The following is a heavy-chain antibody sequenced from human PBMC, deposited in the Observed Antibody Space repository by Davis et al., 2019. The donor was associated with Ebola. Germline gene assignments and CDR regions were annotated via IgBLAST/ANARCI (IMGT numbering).Heavy chain of an antibody. J-gene: IGHJ4*02. V-gene: IGHV1-18*01. CDR1: GYTFTSYG. D-gene: IGHD4-17*01. Sequence: AASVKVSCKASGYTFTSYGISWVRQAPGQGLEWMGWIHTYIGYTNTAQKFRGRVTMTTDTSTSTAYMELRSRRSDDTAVYYCAREHGDYGGYFDYWGQGSLVTVSS. CDR3: AREHGDYGGYFDY. CDR2: IHTYIGYT.